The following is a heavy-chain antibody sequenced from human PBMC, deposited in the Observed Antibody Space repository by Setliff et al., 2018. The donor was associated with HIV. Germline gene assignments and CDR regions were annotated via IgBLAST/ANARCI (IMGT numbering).Heavy chain of an antibody. D-gene: IGHD3-10*01. Sequence: GGSLRLSCAASGFSFSSYWMHWVRQAPGKGLGWVSRINTDGSSTSYADSVKGRFTISRDNAKNTLYLQMNSLRAEDTAVYYCARGVRGVVNGMDVWGQGTTVTVSS. CDR2: INTDGSST. J-gene: IGHJ6*01. CDR3: ARGVRGVVNGMDV. CDR1: GFSFSSYW. V-gene: IGHV3-74*01.